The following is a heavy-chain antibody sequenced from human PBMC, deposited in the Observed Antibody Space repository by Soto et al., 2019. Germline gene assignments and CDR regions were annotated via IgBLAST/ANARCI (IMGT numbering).Heavy chain of an antibody. J-gene: IGHJ4*02. CDR2: MNPYSGNT. D-gene: IGHD6-25*01. CDR1: GSTFTTYD. CDR3: ARRKERSGPHYFDY. V-gene: IGHV1-8*01. Sequence: SVKVSCKASGSTFTTYDISWVRQATGQGLEWMGWMNPYSGNTGYAQKFQGRVTVTRNTSISTVYMELSGLRPDDTAVYYCARRKERSGPHYFDYWGQGSQVTVSS.